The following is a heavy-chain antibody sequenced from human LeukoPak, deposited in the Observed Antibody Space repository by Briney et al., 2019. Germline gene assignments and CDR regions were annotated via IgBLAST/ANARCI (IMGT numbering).Heavy chain of an antibody. Sequence: GGSLRLSCAASGFTFSSHGMTWVRQTPGKGLEWVSSINDNGGNTYYADSVKGRFTISRDNSKNTLYLQMNSLRPEDTAVYYCAKRSGSGGPFDYWGQGILVTVSS. CDR1: GFTFSSHG. V-gene: IGHV3-23*01. CDR3: AKRSGSGGPFDY. D-gene: IGHD3-10*01. J-gene: IGHJ4*02. CDR2: INDNGGNT.